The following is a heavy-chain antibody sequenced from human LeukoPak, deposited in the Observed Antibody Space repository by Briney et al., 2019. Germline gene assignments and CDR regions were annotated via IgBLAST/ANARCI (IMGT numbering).Heavy chain of an antibody. J-gene: IGHJ4*02. CDR3: ARDRVAAAGTDYDY. V-gene: IGHV3-7*01. D-gene: IGHD6-13*01. CDR2: MKGDGSAR. CDR1: GFTFSNYW. Sequence: PGGSLRLSCAASGFTFSNYWTTWVRQAPGKGLEWVANMKGDGSARYYVDSVKGRFTISRDNAYNSLYLQMDSLRVEDTAVYYCARDRVAAAGTDYDYWGQGALVTVSS.